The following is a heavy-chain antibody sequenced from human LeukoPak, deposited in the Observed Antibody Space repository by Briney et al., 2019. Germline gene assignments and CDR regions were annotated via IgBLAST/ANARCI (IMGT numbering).Heavy chain of an antibody. CDR2: IIVIFGTP. J-gene: IGHJ5*01. V-gene: IGHV1-69*13. CDR1: GGTFSSYS. Sequence: SVKVSCKASGGTFSSYSFSWVRQAPGQGLEWLGGIIVIFGTPNYPQKFHGRVTITADESTSTVYMELSSLRSEDTAMYYCARDVDTSMVTNWFDSWGQGTLVTVSS. CDR3: ARDVDTSMVTNWFDS. D-gene: IGHD5-18*01.